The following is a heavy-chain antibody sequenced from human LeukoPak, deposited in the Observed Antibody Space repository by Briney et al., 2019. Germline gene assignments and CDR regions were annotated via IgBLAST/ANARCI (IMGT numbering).Heavy chain of an antibody. CDR1: GFTFSSYG. CDR3: ARDRWGYSYGGD. J-gene: IGHJ4*02. Sequence: GGSLRLSCAASGFTFSSYGMHWVRQAPGKGLEWVAFIRYDGSNKYHADSVKGRFTISRDNSKSTLYLQMNSLRVEDAAVYYCARDRWGYSYGGDWGQGTLVTVSS. D-gene: IGHD5-18*01. CDR2: IRYDGSNK. V-gene: IGHV3-30*02.